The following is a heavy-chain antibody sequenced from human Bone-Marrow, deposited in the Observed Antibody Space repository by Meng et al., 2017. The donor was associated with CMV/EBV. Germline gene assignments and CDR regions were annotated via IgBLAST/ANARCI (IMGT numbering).Heavy chain of an antibody. D-gene: IGHD4-23*01. CDR3: AKDLGVVTPFVNYGMDV. CDR2: IWYDGSKK. J-gene: IGHJ6*02. CDR1: GFTFSSYG. V-gene: IGHV3-33*06. Sequence: GESLKISCAASGFTFSSYGMHWVRQAPGKGLEWVAVIWYDGSKKYYGDSVKGRFTISRYNSKNTVNLQMNSLRAEDTAVYYCAKDLGVVTPFVNYGMDVWGQGTTVTVSS.